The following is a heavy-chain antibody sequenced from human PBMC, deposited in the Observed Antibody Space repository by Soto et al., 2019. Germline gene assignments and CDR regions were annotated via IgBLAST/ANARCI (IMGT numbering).Heavy chain of an antibody. CDR1: GLTLSRFA. CDR2: IGYDGSNK. J-gene: IGHJ6*01. V-gene: IGHV3-30*14. CDR3: ARDPVNYYGSWTYGMDV. Sequence: QVQLVESGGGVVQPGRSLRLSCAASGLTLSRFAMHWVRQAPGKGLEWVAVIGYDGSNKDYADSVKGRFTISRDNSKNTLYLQIDSLRPEDTAGYYCARDPVNYYGSWTYGMDVW. D-gene: IGHD3-10*01.